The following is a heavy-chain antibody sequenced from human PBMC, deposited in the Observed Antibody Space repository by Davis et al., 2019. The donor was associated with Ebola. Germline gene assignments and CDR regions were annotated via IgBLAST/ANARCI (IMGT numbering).Heavy chain of an antibody. CDR1: GFVFSSYV. CDR2: LGTSADT. D-gene: IGHD3-9*01. J-gene: IGHJ3*02. CDR3: VKDTSDIWFDI. V-gene: IGHV3-23*01. Sequence: PGGSLRLSCAASGFVFSSYVMSWVRQAPGKGLEWVSTLGTSADTYYADSVKGRFTISRDNSKNTLNLQMNGLRVEDTAIYYCVKDTSDIWFDIWGQGTNVTVSS.